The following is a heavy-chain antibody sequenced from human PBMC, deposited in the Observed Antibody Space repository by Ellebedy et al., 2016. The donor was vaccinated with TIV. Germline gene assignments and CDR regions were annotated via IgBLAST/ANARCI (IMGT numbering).Heavy chain of an antibody. V-gene: IGHV3-23*01. J-gene: IGHJ6*02. CDR3: AKAPPVSATAARSYYYYGMDV. CDR2: ISGSGGST. CDR1: GFTFSSYA. Sequence: GGSLRLSXAASGFTFSSYAMSWVRQAPGKGLEWVSAISGSGGSTYYADSVKGRFTISRDNSKNTLYLQMNSLRAEDTAVYYCAKAPPVSATAARSYYYYGMDVWGQGTTVTVSS. D-gene: IGHD5-12*01.